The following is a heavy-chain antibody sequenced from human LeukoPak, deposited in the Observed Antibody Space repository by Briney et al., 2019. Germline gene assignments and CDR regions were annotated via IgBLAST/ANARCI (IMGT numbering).Heavy chain of an antibody. Sequence: SETLSLTCTVSGGSISSSSSYWGWIRQPPGKGLEWIGSIYYSGSTYYNPSLKSRVTISVDTSKNQFSLKLSSVTAADTAVYYCARLEAVAGTSWGQGTLVTVSS. CDR3: ARLEAVAGTS. V-gene: IGHV4-39*01. J-gene: IGHJ4*02. CDR2: IYYSGST. D-gene: IGHD6-19*01. CDR1: GGSISSSSSY.